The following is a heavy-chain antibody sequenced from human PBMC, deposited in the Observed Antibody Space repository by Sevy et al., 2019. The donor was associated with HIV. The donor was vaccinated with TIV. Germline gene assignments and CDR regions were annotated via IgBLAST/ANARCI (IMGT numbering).Heavy chain of an antibody. V-gene: IGHV4-39*01. CDR3: ARTRDYYDSSGYGY. CDR2: IYYSGST. D-gene: IGHD3-22*01. J-gene: IGHJ4*02. Sequence: SETLSLTYTVSGGSISSSSYYWGWIRQPPGKGLEWIGSIYYSGSTYYNPSLKSRVTISVDTSKNQFSLKLSSVTAADTAVYYCARTRDYYDSSGYGYWGQGTLVTVSS. CDR1: GGSISSSSYY.